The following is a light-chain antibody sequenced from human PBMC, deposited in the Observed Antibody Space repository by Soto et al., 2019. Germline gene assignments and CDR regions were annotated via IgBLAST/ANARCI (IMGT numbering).Light chain of an antibody. J-gene: IGLJ2*01. CDR1: SSDVGSYNL. V-gene: IGLV2-23*01. Sequence: QAVVTQPASVSGSPGQSITISCTGTSSDVGSYNLVSWYQQHPGKAPKLMIYEGSKRPSGVSNRFSGSKSGNTASLTISGLQAEDEDDYYCCSYAGSSTVVFGGGTKLTVL. CDR2: EGS. CDR3: CSYAGSSTVV.